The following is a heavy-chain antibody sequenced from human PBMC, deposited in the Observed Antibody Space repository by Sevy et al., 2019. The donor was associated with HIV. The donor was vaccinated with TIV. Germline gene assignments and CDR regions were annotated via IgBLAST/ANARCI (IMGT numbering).Heavy chain of an antibody. D-gene: IGHD3-3*01. V-gene: IGHV4-39*01. CDR3: ARHWGGYYYFFDY. CDR1: GGSISSSDYY. J-gene: IGHJ4*02. Sequence: SETLSLTCTVSGGSISSSDYYWGWIRQPPGKGLEWIGSIYYSGSTCYNPSLETRVSISVDTSKNQFSLKLSSVTAADTAVYYCARHWGGYYYFFDYWGQGTLVTVSS. CDR2: IYYSGST.